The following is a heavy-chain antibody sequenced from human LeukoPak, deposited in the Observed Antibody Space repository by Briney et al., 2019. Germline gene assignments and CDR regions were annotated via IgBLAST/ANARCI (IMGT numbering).Heavy chain of an antibody. CDR1: GYTFTGYW. CDR2: ISPSGGST. D-gene: IGHD5-24*01. J-gene: IGHJ3*02. V-gene: IGHV1-46*01. CDR3: ARIRDGYNDAYDI. Sequence: RASVKVSCKAFGYTFTGYWMHWVRQAPGQGPEWMGVISPSGGSTIYAQKFKGRVTMTRDTSTSTVYMELSSLRSEGTAIYYCARIRDGYNDAYDIWGQGTVVTVPS.